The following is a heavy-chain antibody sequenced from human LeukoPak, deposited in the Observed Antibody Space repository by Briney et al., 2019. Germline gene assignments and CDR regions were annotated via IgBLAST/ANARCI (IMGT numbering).Heavy chain of an antibody. CDR3: AKPITMIVVVITTCYDY. Sequence: GGSLRLSCAASGFTFSSYGMSWVRQAPGKGLEWVSAISGSGGSTYYADSVKGRFTISRDNSKNTLYLQMNSLRAEDTAVYYCAKPITMIVVVITTCYDYWGQGTLVTVSS. D-gene: IGHD3-22*01. CDR2: ISGSGGST. J-gene: IGHJ4*02. CDR1: GFTFSSYG. V-gene: IGHV3-23*01.